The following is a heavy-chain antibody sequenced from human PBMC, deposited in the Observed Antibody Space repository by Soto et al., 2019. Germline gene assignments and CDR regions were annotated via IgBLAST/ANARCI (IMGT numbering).Heavy chain of an antibody. J-gene: IGHJ4*02. CDR3: ARDRGLRLDFAY. D-gene: IGHD4-17*01. Sequence: SQTLSLTCDISWDSVSSNSAAWNWIRQSPSRGLEWLGRTSYRSKWYNDYAVSVKSRLSMSIDTSKNQFSMKLSSVTAADTAVYYCARDRGLRLDFAYWGQGTLVTVSS. V-gene: IGHV6-1*01. CDR1: WDSVSSNSAA. CDR2: TSYRSKWYN.